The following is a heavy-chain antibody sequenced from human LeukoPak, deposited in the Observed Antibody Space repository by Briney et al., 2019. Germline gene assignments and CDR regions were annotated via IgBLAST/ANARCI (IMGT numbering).Heavy chain of an antibody. D-gene: IGHD2-15*01. CDR2: IYHSGST. CDR3: ARGLKYWPTFQVPPSYYYYYYGMDV. J-gene: IGHJ6*02. V-gene: IGHV4-30-2*01. Sequence: PSETLSLTCAVSGGSISSGGYSWSWIRQPPGKGLEWIGYIYHSGSTYYNPSLKSRVTISVDTSKNQFSLKLSSVTAADTAVYYCARGLKYWPTFQVPPSYYYYYYGMDVWGQGTTVTVSS. CDR1: GGSISSGGYS.